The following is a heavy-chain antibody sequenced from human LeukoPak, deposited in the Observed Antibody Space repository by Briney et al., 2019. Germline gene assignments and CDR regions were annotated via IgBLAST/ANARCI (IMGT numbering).Heavy chain of an antibody. D-gene: IGHD3-10*01. CDR1: GFTFENSA. CDR2: ISWNSGDL. CDR3: ARRSGDRAFDI. J-gene: IGHJ3*02. V-gene: IGHV3-9*03. Sequence: GRSLRLSCAASGFTFENSAMHWVRQAPGKGLEWVPGISWNSGDLIYADSVKGRFTISRDNAKNSLYLQMNSLGLEDMALYYCARRSGDRAFDIWGQGTMVTVSS.